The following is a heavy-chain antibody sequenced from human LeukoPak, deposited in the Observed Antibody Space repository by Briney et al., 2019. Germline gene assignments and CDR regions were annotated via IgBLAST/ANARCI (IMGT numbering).Heavy chain of an antibody. CDR1: GGSISSSSYY. J-gene: IGHJ5*02. CDR3: ARVLPAAAINWFDP. Sequence: SETLSLTCTVSGGSISSSSYYWGWIRQPPGKGLGWIGSIYYSGSTYYNPSLKSRVTISVDTSKNQFSLKLSSVTAADTAVYYCARVLPAAAINWFDPWGQGTLVTVSS. V-gene: IGHV4-39*07. CDR2: IYYSGST. D-gene: IGHD2-2*01.